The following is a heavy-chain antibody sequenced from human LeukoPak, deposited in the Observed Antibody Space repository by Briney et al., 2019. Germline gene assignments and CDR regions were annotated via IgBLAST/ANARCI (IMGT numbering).Heavy chain of an antibody. CDR3: TTFGMIVVVDAFDI. D-gene: IGHD3-22*01. J-gene: IGHJ3*02. CDR2: IKSKTDGGTT. V-gene: IGHV3-15*01. Sequence: PGGSLRLSCAASGFTFSNAWMSWVRQAPGKGLEWVGRIKSKTDGGTTAYAAPGQGRFTISRDDSKNTLYLQMNSLKTEDTAVYYGTTFGMIVVVDAFDIWGQGTMVTVSS. CDR1: GFTFSNAW.